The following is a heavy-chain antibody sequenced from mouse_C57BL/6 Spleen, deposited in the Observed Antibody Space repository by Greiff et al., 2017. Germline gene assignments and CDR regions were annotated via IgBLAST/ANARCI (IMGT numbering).Heavy chain of an antibody. CDR1: GYAFSSSW. V-gene: IGHV1-82*01. CDR2: IYPGDGDT. CDR3: AEGDYGGFAY. D-gene: IGHD2-4*01. Sequence: QVQLQQSGPELVKPGASVKISCKASGYAFSSSWMNWVKQRPGKGLEWIGRIYPGDGDTNYNGKFKGKATLTADKSSSTAYMQLSSLTSEDSAVYFCAEGDYGGFAYWGQGTLVTVSA. J-gene: IGHJ3*01.